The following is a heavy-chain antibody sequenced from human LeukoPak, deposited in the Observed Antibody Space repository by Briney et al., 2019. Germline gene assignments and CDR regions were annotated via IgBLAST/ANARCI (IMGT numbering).Heavy chain of an antibody. D-gene: IGHD3-16*01. CDR2: ISGSSSTI. CDR3: ARRVPTQVITDYFDY. CDR1: GFTFGTYS. Sequence: GGSLRLSCAASGFTFGTYSMNWVRQAPGKGLEWISYISGSSSTIYYADSVKGRFTISRDNAKNSLFLQMNSLRAEDTAVYYCARRVPTQVITDYFDYWGQGALVTVSS. J-gene: IGHJ4*02. V-gene: IGHV3-48*04.